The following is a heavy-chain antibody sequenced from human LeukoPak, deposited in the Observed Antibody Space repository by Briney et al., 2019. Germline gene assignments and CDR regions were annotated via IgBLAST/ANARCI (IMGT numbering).Heavy chain of an antibody. CDR3: ARDPYYYDSSGYYGEGFDY. J-gene: IGHJ4*02. D-gene: IGHD3-22*01. V-gene: IGHV3-21*01. CDR1: GFPFSNYG. Sequence: PGGSLRLSCAASGFPFSNYGMNWVRQAPGKGLEWVSYISSSRNYIFYADSVKGRFTISRDNAKNSLYLQMNSLRAEDTAVYYCARDPYYYDSSGYYGEGFDYWGQGTLVTVSS. CDR2: ISSSRNYI.